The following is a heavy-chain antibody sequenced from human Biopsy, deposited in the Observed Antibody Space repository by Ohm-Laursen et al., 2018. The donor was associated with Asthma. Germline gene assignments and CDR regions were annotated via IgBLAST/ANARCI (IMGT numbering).Heavy chain of an antibody. V-gene: IGHV1-18*01. D-gene: IGHD3-3*01. CDR2: ISAYNGKT. CDR1: GYTLINYA. Sequence: PSVKVSCQASGYTLINYAIHWARQAPGQRLEWMGWISAYNGKTNYAQKLQGRVTIPTDTSTSTAYMELRSLRSDDTAVYYGARDEKHDFWSGYSKNWFDPWGQGTLVTVSS. J-gene: IGHJ5*02. CDR3: ARDEKHDFWSGYSKNWFDP.